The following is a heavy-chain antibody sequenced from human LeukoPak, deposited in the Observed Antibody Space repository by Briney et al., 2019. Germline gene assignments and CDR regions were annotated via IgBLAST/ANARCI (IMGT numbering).Heavy chain of an antibody. CDR2: TYYRSTWYN. Sequence: SQTLSLTCAISGDSVSSNSVTWNWSRQSPSRGLEWLGRTYYRSTWYNDYAVSVRGRITVNPDTSKNQFSLHLNSVTPEDTAVYYCARRLTQYDCFDPWGQGILVTVSS. CDR1: GDSVSSNSVT. CDR3: ARRLTQYDCFDP. J-gene: IGHJ5*02. D-gene: IGHD2-2*01. V-gene: IGHV6-1*01.